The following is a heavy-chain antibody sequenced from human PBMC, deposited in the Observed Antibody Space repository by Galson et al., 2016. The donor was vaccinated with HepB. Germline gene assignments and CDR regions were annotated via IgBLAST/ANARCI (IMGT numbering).Heavy chain of an antibody. J-gene: IGHJ4*02. D-gene: IGHD2-21*02. CDR3: ARERHNSGDYSFDY. Sequence: SLRLSCAASGFTFSNYSMHWVRQAPGKGLEWVSLISCDGSNIYYADSVKGRFTISRDNAKNSLYLQMNSLRTEDTAVYYCARERHNSGDYSFDYWGQGTLVTVSS. CDR1: GFTFSNYS. CDR2: ISCDGSNI. V-gene: IGHV3-21*04.